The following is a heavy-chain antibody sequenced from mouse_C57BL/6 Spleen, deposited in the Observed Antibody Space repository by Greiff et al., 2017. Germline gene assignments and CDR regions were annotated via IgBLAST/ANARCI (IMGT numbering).Heavy chain of an antibody. D-gene: IGHD2-4*01. V-gene: IGHV14-4*01. Sequence: EVQLQQSGAELVRPGASVKLSCTASGFNIKDDYMHWVKQRPEQGLEWIGWIDPENGDTEYASKFQGKATITADTSSNTAYLQLSSLTSEDTAVYYCTPYDYDGFDYWGQGTTLTVSS. CDR2: IDPENGDT. CDR3: TPYDYDGFDY. CDR1: GFNIKDDY. J-gene: IGHJ2*01.